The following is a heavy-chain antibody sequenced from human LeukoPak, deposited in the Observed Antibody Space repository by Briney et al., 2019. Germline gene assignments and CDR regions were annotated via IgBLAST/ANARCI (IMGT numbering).Heavy chain of an antibody. CDR2: IYYSGST. Sequence: PSETLSLTCTVSGGSISSSSYYWGWIRQPPGKGLEWIGSIYYSGSTYYNPSLKSRVTISVDTSKNQFSLKLSSVTAADTAVYYCARGKYSYGELFDYWGQGTLVTVSS. D-gene: IGHD5-18*01. CDR1: GGSISSSSYY. J-gene: IGHJ4*02. V-gene: IGHV4-39*07. CDR3: ARGKYSYGELFDY.